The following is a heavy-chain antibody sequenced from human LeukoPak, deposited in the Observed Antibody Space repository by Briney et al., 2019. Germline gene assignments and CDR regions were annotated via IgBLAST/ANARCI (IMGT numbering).Heavy chain of an antibody. J-gene: IGHJ5*02. CDR1: GFTFSSYW. Sequence: PGGSLRLSCAASGFTFSSYWMHWVRQAPGKGLVWVSRLNSDGSSTVHADSVKGRFTISRDNAENKLYLQMNSLRVEDTAVYYCARVALSQGLDAWGQGTLVTVSS. CDR3: ARVALSQGLDA. D-gene: IGHD3-10*01. V-gene: IGHV3-74*01. CDR2: LNSDGSST.